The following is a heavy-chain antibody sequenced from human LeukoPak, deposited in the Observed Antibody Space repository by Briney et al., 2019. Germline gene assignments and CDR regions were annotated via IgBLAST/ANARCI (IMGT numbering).Heavy chain of an antibody. Sequence: SVKVSCKASGGTFSSYAISWVRQAPGQGLEWMGRIIPILGIANYAQKFQGRVTITADKSTSTAYMELSSLRSEDTAVYYCARVGSAFYDYGMDVWGQGTTVTVSS. CDR2: IIPILGIA. V-gene: IGHV1-69*04. CDR1: GGTFSSYA. D-gene: IGHD6-25*01. J-gene: IGHJ6*02. CDR3: ARVGSAFYDYGMDV.